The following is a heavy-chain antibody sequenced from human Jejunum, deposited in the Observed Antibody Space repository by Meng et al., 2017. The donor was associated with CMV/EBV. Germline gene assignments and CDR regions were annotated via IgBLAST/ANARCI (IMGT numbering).Heavy chain of an antibody. CDR1: ASCGDNY. Sequence: ASCGDNYWGWIRQSPGKELEWIGEVTPSGTATYNPSLESRVTISRDTSKNQFSLRLTSVTVEDTAVYYCAGAPPVAAPGSYFDSWGQGAQVTVSS. V-gene: IGHV4-34*01. J-gene: IGHJ4*02. D-gene: IGHD1-14*01. CDR3: AGAPPVAAPGSYFDS. CDR2: VTPSGTA.